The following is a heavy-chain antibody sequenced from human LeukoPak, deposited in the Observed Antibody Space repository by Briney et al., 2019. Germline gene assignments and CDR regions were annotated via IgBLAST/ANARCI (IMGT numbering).Heavy chain of an antibody. Sequence: PSETLSLTCAVSGGSGGSISSSNFWTWVRQHPGKGLEWIGYIYYSGSTYYNPSLKSRVTISVDTSKNQFSLKLSSVTAADTAVYYCARGVYAYYDILTYYFDYWGQGTLVTVSS. CDR3: ARGVYAYYDILTYYFDY. V-gene: IGHV4-31*11. J-gene: IGHJ4*02. CDR1: GGSGGSISSSNF. CDR2: IYYSGST. D-gene: IGHD3-9*01.